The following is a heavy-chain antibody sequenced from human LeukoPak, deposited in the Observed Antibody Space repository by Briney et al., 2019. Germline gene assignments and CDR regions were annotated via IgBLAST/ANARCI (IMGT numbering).Heavy chain of an antibody. D-gene: IGHD5-12*01. CDR1: GFTVSSNY. V-gene: IGHV3-7*03. CDR2: IKPDGSDK. Sequence: PGGSLRLSCAASGFTVSSNYMSWVRQAPGKGLEWVASIKPDGSDKYYVDSLKGRFTISRDNAKNSLYLQMNSLRAEDTAAYYCAKLRGVVTTWDYWGLGTLVTVSS. J-gene: IGHJ4*02. CDR3: AKLRGVVTTWDY.